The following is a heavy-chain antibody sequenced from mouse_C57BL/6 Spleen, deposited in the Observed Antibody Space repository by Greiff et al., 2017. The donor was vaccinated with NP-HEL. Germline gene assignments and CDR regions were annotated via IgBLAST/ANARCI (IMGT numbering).Heavy chain of an antibody. D-gene: IGHD2-4*01. Sequence: VKLMESGPELVKPGASVKISCKASGYAFSSSWMNWVKQRPGKGLEWIGRIYPGDGDTNYNGKFKGKATLTADKSSSTAYMQLSSLTAEDSAVYFCHDDYDGYFDVWGTGTTVTVSS. CDR1: GYAFSSSW. CDR2: IYPGDGDT. J-gene: IGHJ1*03. CDR3: HDDYDGYFDV. V-gene: IGHV1-82*01.